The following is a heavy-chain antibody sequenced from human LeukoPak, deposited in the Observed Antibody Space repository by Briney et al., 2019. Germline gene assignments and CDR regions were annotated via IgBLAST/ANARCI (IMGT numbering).Heavy chain of an antibody. D-gene: IGHD3-3*01. CDR3: GRGGGRRFLEWFLY. J-gene: IGHJ4*02. CDR1: GYTFTSYD. Sequence: ASVKVSCKASGYTFTSYDINWVRQATGQGLEWMGWMNPNSGNTGYAQKFQGRVTITRNTTISTAYMELSSLRSEDTAVYYCGRGGGRRFLEWFLYWGQGTLVTVSS. CDR2: MNPNSGNT. V-gene: IGHV1-8*03.